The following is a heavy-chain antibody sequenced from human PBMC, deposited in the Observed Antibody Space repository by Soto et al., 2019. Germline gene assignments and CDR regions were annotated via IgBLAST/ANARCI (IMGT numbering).Heavy chain of an antibody. CDR2: ISYDGSNK. Sequence: QVQLVESGGGVVQPGRSLRLSCAASGFTFSSYAMHWVRQAPGKGLEWVAVISYDGSNKYYADSVKGRFTISRDNSKNTLYLQMNSLRAEDTAVYYGARDPPLKPSMTFDYWGQGTLVTVSS. J-gene: IGHJ4*02. V-gene: IGHV3-30-3*01. CDR3: ARDPPLKPSMTFDY. CDR1: GFTFSSYA. D-gene: IGHD6-6*01.